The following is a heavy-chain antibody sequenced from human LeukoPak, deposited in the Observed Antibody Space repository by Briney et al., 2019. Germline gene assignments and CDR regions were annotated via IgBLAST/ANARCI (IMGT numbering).Heavy chain of an antibody. Sequence: SETLSLTCTVSGGSISSYYWSWIRQPPGKGLEWIGYIYYSGGTNYNPSLKSRVTISVDRSKNQFSLKLSSVTAADTAVYYCAREGVAAAGTKVPWGQGTLVTVSS. D-gene: IGHD6-13*01. CDR3: AREGVAAAGTKVP. V-gene: IGHV4-59*12. CDR1: GGSISSYY. CDR2: IYYSGGT. J-gene: IGHJ5*02.